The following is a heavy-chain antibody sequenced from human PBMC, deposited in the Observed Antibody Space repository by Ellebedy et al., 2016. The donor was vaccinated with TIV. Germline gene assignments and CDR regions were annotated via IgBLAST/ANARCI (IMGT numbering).Heavy chain of an antibody. D-gene: IGHD2-8*01. CDR2: INAGNGNT. V-gene: IGHV1-3*01. CDR1: GYTFISYA. J-gene: IGHJ5*01. Sequence: ASVKVSCKASGYTFISYAMHWVRQAPGQRLEWMGWINAGNGNTKYSQKFQGRVIITRDTSANTAYMELSSLRSEDTAVYYCARAVYGMGWFDPWGQGTKVTVSS. CDR3: ARAVYGMGWFDP.